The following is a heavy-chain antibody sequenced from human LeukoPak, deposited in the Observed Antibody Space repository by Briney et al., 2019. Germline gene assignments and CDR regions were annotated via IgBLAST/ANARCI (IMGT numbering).Heavy chain of an antibody. V-gene: IGHV1-8*01. Sequence: GASVKVSCKPSGYTFTNYDINWMRQATGQGLEWVGWMNPHSGNTGYVQKFQGRVSMTRDTSISTAYMEVTSLRSEDTAVYYCARGRKYNWSPGEDVFDMWGQGTMVTVSS. CDR2: MNPHSGNT. D-gene: IGHD1-20*01. J-gene: IGHJ3*02. CDR3: ARGRKYNWSPGEDVFDM. CDR1: GYTFTNYD.